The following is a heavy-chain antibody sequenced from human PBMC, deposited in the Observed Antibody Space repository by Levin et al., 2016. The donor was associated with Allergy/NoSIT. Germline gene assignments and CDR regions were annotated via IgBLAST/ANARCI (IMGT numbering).Heavy chain of an antibody. J-gene: IGHJ6*02. V-gene: IGHV1-69*17. D-gene: IGHD2-15*01. CDR2: IIPIFGIA. CDR3: ARDGSGGSSTNYYYGMDV. Sequence: WVRQAPGQGLEWMGGIIPIFGIANYAQKFQGRVTITADKSTSTAYMELSSLRSEDTAVYYCARDGSGGSSTNYYYGMDVWGQGTTVTRLL.